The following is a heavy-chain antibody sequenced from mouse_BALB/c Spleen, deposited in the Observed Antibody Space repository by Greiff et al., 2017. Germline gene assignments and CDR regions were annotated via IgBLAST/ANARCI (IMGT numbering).Heavy chain of an antibody. V-gene: IGHV5-17*02. CDR1: GFTFSSFG. J-gene: IGHJ2*01. CDR2: ISSGSSTI. CDR3: ARSVMEGNSYFDY. D-gene: IGHD2-1*01. Sequence: EVQLVESGGGLVQPGGSRKLSCAASGFTFSSFGMHWVRQAPEKGLEWVAYISSGSSTIYYADTVKGRFTISRDNPKNTLFLQMTSLRSEDTAMYYCARSVMEGNSYFDYWGQGTTLTVSS.